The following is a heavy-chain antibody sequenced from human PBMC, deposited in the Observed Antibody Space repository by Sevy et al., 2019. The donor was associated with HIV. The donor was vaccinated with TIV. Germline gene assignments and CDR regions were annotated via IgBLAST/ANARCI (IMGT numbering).Heavy chain of an antibody. CDR1: GFTFSNHA. Sequence: GGSLRLSCTASGFTFSNHAMHWVRQGPGKGPEWVAFIRNDGSHEYYADSVKGRFTISRDNSKNTLYLQMNSLTPEDTAVYYCARDRKVLLVVYAIPFDAFDIWGQGTMVTVSS. V-gene: IGHV3-30*02. J-gene: IGHJ3*02. CDR3: ARDRKVLLVVYAIPFDAFDI. CDR2: IRNDGSHE. D-gene: IGHD2-8*02.